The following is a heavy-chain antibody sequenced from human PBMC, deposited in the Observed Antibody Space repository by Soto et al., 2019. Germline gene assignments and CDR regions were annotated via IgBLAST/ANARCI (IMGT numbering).Heavy chain of an antibody. Sequence: GGSLRLSCAASGFTFSSYAMSWVRQAPGKGLEWVSAISGSGGSTYYADSVKGRFTISRDNSKNTLYLQMNSLRAEDTAVYYCAKGYPHDYGDYDPWWFDPWGQGTLVTVSS. J-gene: IGHJ5*02. V-gene: IGHV3-23*01. D-gene: IGHD4-17*01. CDR1: GFTFSSYA. CDR2: ISGSGGST. CDR3: AKGYPHDYGDYDPWWFDP.